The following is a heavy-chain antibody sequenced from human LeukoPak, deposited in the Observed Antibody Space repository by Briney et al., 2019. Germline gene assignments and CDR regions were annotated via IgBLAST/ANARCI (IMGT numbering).Heavy chain of an antibody. CDR1: GGSISNYY. Sequence: PSETLSLTCTVSGGSISNYYWSWLRQPPGKGLEWIAYIFSTGSAIYNPSLRSRVTISVDASKNQFSLKLSSVTAADTAVYFCARWPLTHLSLDVWGQGTVVTVSS. D-gene: IGHD3-9*01. CDR3: ARWPLTHLSLDV. J-gene: IGHJ3*01. CDR2: IFSTGSA. V-gene: IGHV4-59*01.